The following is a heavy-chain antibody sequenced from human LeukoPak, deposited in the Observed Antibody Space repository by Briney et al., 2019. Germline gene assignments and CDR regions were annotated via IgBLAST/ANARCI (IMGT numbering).Heavy chain of an antibody. CDR1: GGSISSYY. Sequence: LETLSLTCTVSGGSISSYYWSWIRQPPGKGLEWIGYIYYSGSTNYNPSLKGRVTISVDTSKNRFSLKLSSVTAADTAVYYCARVGSSGWYYVGAFDIWGQGTMVTVSS. CDR3: ARVGSSGWYYVGAFDI. J-gene: IGHJ3*02. D-gene: IGHD6-19*01. V-gene: IGHV4-59*01. CDR2: IYYSGST.